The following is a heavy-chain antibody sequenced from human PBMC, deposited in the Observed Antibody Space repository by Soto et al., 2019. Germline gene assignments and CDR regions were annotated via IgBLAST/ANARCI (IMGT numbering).Heavy chain of an antibody. CDR3: ASLGGYDYVWGSYRYAAPYYFDY. J-gene: IGHJ4*02. CDR2: IIPIFGTA. CDR1: GGTFSSYA. Sequence: QVQLVQSGAEVKKPGSSVKVSYKASGGTFSSYAISWVRQAPGQGLEWMGGIIPIFGTANYAQKFQGRVTITADKSTSTAYMELSSLRSEDTAVYYCASLGGYDYVWGSYRYAAPYYFDYWGQGTLVTVSS. V-gene: IGHV1-69*06. D-gene: IGHD3-16*02.